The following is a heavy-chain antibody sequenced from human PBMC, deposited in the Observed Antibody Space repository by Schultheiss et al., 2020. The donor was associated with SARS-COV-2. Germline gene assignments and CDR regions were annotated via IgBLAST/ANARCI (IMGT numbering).Heavy chain of an antibody. V-gene: IGHV4-39*07. D-gene: IGHD1-14*01. J-gene: IGHJ4*02. CDR3: AREPASDFDY. Sequence: SETLSLTCTVSGGSISSGDYYWSWIRQPPGKGLEWIGEINHSGSTNYNPSLKSRVTISVDTSKNQFSLKLSSVTAADTAVYYCAREPASDFDYWGQGTLVTVSS. CDR2: INHSGST. CDR1: GGSISSGDYY.